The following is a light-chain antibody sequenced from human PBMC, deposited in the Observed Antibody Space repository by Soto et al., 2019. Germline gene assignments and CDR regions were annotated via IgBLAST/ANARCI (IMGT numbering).Light chain of an antibody. CDR1: HSAASA. V-gene: IGKV3-15*01. J-gene: IGKJ4*01. CDR3: QQYRDWPLT. Sequence: EIVLTQSTATLSVSPGERATLSCRASHSAASAVAWYQQKPGQAPRLLIYDASTRATGIPARFSGSGSATEFTLTISSLQSEDFAVYSCQQYRDWPLTFGGGTKVDIK. CDR2: DAS.